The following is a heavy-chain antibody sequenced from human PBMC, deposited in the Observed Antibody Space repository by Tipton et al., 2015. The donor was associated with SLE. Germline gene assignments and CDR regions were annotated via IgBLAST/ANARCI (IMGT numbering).Heavy chain of an antibody. Sequence: TLSLTCTVSGGSISSHYWSWIRQPPGKGLEWIGYIYYSGSTNYNPSLKSRVTMSVDTSKNQFSLKLSSVTAADTAVYYCARDTETGGAFDIWGQGTMVTVSS. CDR3: ARDTETGGAFDI. D-gene: IGHD1-14*01. CDR1: GGSISSHY. V-gene: IGHV4-59*11. CDR2: IYYSGST. J-gene: IGHJ3*02.